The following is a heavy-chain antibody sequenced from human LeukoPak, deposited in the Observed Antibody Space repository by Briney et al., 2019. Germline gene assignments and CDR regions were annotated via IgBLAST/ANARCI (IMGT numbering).Heavy chain of an antibody. J-gene: IGHJ3*02. Sequence: PSQTLSLTCTVSGGSISSGSYYWSWIRQPAGKGLEWIGRIYTSGSTNYNPSLKSRVTISVDTSKNQFSLKLSSVTAADTAVYYCARESEDTAMDPNAFDIWGQGTMVTVSS. CDR2: IYTSGST. CDR1: GGSISSGSYY. D-gene: IGHD5-18*01. CDR3: ARESEDTAMDPNAFDI. V-gene: IGHV4-61*02.